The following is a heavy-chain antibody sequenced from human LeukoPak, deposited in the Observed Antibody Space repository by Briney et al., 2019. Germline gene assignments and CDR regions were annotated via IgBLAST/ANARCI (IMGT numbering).Heavy chain of an antibody. CDR3: AKDGLYSSGWYDY. CDR1: GFTFSSYA. CDR2: ISGSGGST. Sequence: GGSLRLSCAASGFTFSSYAMSWVRQAPGKGLEWVSAISGSGGSTYYADSVKGRSTISRDNSKNTLYLQMNSLRAEDTAVYYCAKDGLYSSGWYDYWGQGTLVTVSS. V-gene: IGHV3-23*01. J-gene: IGHJ4*02. D-gene: IGHD6-19*01.